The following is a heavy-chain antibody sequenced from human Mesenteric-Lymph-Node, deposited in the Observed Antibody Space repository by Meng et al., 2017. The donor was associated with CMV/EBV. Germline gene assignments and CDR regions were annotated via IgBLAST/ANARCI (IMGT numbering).Heavy chain of an antibody. CDR2: ISGSGGST. V-gene: IGHV3-23*01. D-gene: IGHD2-2*01. Sequence: GESLKISCAASGFTFSSYAMSWVRQAPGKGLEWVSAISGSGGSTYYADSVKGRFTISRDNSKNTLYLQMNSLRAEDTAVYYCASYIVVVPAAIGSDYWGQGTLVTVSS. J-gene: IGHJ4*02. CDR1: GFTFSSYA. CDR3: ASYIVVVPAAIGSDY.